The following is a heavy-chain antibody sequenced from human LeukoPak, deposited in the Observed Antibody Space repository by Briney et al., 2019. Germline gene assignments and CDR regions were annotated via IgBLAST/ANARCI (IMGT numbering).Heavy chain of an antibody. CDR1: GFTFSDYY. J-gene: IGHJ4*02. CDR3: AREGYPYKVVTELGNFDY. V-gene: IGHV3-11*01. CDR2: ISSSGSTI. D-gene: IGHD4-23*01. Sequence: KPGGSLRLSCAASGFTFSDYYMNWIRQAPGKGLEWVSYISSSGSTIYYADSVKGRFTISRDNAKNSLYLQMNSLRAEDTAVYYCAREGYPYKVVTELGNFDYWGQGTLVTVSS.